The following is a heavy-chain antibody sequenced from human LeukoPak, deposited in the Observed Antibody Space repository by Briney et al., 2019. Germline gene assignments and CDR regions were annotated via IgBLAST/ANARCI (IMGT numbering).Heavy chain of an antibody. CDR2: ISGSGGST. J-gene: IGHJ4*02. V-gene: IGHV3-23*01. D-gene: IGHD3-22*01. Sequence: TGGSLRLSCAASGFTFSSDDMSWVRQAPGKGLVWVTGISGSGGSTYYADSVKGRFTISRDNSKNTLYLRMNSLRAEDTAVYYCAKHTYYYESSGTTALFDYWGPGTLVTVSS. CDR1: GFTFSSDD. CDR3: AKHTYYYESSGTTALFDY.